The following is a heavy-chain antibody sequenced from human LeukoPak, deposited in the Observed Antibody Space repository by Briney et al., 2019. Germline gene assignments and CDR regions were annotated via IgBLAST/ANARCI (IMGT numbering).Heavy chain of an antibody. CDR2: IYPGDSDT. V-gene: IGHV5-51*01. Sequence: GESLRISCKGSGYTFSSYWIGWVRQMPGKGLEWMGIIYPGDSDTRYSPSFQGQVTISADKSISTAYLQWSSLKASDTAMYYCTCQYSGYDLGPLGFWGQGTLVTVSP. CDR3: TCQYSGYDLGPLGF. D-gene: IGHD5-12*01. CDR1: GYTFSSYW. J-gene: IGHJ4*02.